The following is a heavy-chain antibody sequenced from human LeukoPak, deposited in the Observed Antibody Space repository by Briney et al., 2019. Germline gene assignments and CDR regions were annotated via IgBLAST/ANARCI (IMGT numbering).Heavy chain of an antibody. CDR2: IRSKANSYAT. D-gene: IGHD3-3*01. V-gene: IGHV3-73*01. Sequence: PGGSLRLSCAASGFTFSGSAMHWVRQASGKGLEWVGRIRSKANSYATAYAASVKGRSTISRDDSKNTAYLQMNSLKTEDTAVYYCTREYDFWSGYRYYYYYYYMDVWGKGTTVTVSS. CDR3: TREYDFWSGYRYYYYYYYMDV. J-gene: IGHJ6*03. CDR1: GFTFSGSA.